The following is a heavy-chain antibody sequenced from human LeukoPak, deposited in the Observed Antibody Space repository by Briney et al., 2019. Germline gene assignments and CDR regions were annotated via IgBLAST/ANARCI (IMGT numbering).Heavy chain of an antibody. CDR2: IYYRGST. J-gene: IGHJ6*03. D-gene: IGHD2-15*01. Sequence: SETLSLTCTVSGGSISSSSYYWGWIRQPPGKGLEWIGSIYYRGSTYYNPSLKSRVTISVDTSKNQFSLKLSSVTAADTAVYYCARGYCSGGSCYSYYYYYYMDVWGKGTTVTVSS. CDR1: GGSISSSSYY. V-gene: IGHV4-39*07. CDR3: ARGYCSGGSCYSYYYYYYMDV.